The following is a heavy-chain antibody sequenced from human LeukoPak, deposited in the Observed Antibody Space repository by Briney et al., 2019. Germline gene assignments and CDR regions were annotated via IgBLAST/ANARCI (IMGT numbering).Heavy chain of an antibody. Sequence: SQTLSLTCVISGDSVSSNSAAWNWIRQSPSRGLEWLGRTYYRSKWYNDYAVSVKSRITINPDTSKNQFFLQLNSVTPEDTAVYYCAKVDGVRAAPGRGRVDSWGQGTLVTVSS. V-gene: IGHV6-1*01. CDR3: AKVDGVRAAPGRGRVDS. CDR1: GDSVSSNSAA. D-gene: IGHD6-13*01. CDR2: TYYRSKWYN. J-gene: IGHJ4*02.